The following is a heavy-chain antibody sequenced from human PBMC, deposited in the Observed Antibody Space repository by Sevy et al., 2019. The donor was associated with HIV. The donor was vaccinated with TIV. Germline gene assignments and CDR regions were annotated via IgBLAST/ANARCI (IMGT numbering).Heavy chain of an antibody. CDR1: GGSISSGGYY. Sequence: SETLSLTCTVSGGSISSGGYYWSWIRQHPGKGLGWIGYIYYSGSTYYNPSLKSRVTISVDTSKNQFSLKLSSVTAASTAVYYCARVGYCSGGSCYRRAFDIWGQGTMVTVSS. CDR3: ARVGYCSGGSCYRRAFDI. CDR2: IYYSGST. J-gene: IGHJ3*02. V-gene: IGHV4-31*03. D-gene: IGHD2-15*01.